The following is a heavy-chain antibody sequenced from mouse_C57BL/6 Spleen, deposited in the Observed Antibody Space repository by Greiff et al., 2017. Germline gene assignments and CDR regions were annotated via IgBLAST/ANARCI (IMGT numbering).Heavy chain of an antibody. CDR1: GYTFTSYT. D-gene: IGHD2-1*01. J-gene: IGHJ1*03. Sequence: QVQLQQSGAELAKPGASVKMSCKASGYTFTSYTMHWVKQRPGQGLDWIGYINPSSGYTKYNQKFKDKATLTADKSSSTAYMQLSSLKYEAADVYDRERYYGYYAYFDVWGTGTTVTVAS. CDR3: ERYYGYYAYFDV. V-gene: IGHV1-4*01. CDR2: INPSSGYT.